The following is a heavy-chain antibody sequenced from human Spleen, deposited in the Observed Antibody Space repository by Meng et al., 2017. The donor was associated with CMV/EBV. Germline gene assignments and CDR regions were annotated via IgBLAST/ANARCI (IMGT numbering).Heavy chain of an antibody. CDR2: ISSSSTI. Sequence: GGSLRLSCAASGFTCSDYYMNWVRQAPGKGLEWVSSISSSSTICYADSVKGRFTISRDNTKNSLYLQVNSLRAENTAVYYCAKIWAFGGVVADYWGQGTLVTVSS. J-gene: IGHJ4*02. V-gene: IGHV3-69-1*02. CDR3: AKIWAFGGVVADY. D-gene: IGHD3-16*02. CDR1: GFTCSDYY.